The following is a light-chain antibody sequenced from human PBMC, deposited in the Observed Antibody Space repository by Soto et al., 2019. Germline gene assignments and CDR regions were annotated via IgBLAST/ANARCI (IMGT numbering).Light chain of an antibody. V-gene: IGKV1-39*01. J-gene: IGKJ2*01. CDR3: QQSYITPYT. Sequence: DIQMTQSPSSLSASVGDTVTITCRASQSISVHLNWYLQKPGKVPKLLIYAASNLQSGVPSSFSGSGSETDFALTISSLQPEDFATYYCQQSYITPYTFGQGTKLQIK. CDR2: AAS. CDR1: QSISVH.